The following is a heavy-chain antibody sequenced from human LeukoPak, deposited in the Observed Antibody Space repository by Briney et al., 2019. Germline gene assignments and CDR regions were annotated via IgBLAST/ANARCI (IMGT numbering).Heavy chain of an antibody. V-gene: IGHV3-33*01. Sequence: PGRSLRLSCAASGFTFSSYGMHWVRQAPGKGLEWVAVMWHDGSNKYYADSVKGRFTISRDNSKNTLFLQMNSLRAEDTAVYYCASDKGISSFFDYCGQGTLVTVSS. CDR1: GFTFSSYG. CDR3: ASDKGISSFFDY. J-gene: IGHJ4*02. D-gene: IGHD3-3*02. CDR2: MWHDGSNK.